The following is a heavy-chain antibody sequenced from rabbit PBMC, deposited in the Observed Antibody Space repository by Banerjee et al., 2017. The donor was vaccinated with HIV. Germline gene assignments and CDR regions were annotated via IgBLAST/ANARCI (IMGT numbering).Heavy chain of an antibody. CDR3: ARSYVGRDQYYFSL. D-gene: IGHD4-2*01. J-gene: IGHJ4*01. Sequence: QSLEESGGDLVKPGASLTLTCTASGLDFSSSYYVCWVRQAPGKGLELIACIYTGWGSTDYASWAKGRFTISKTSSTTVTLQMTSLTVADTATYFCARSYVGRDQYYFSLWGPGTLVTVS. CDR1: GLDFSSSYY. CDR2: IYTGWGST. V-gene: IGHV1S40*01.